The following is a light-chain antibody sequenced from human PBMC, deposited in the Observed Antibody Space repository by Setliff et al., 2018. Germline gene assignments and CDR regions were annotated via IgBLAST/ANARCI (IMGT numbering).Light chain of an antibody. V-gene: IGLV2-8*01. CDR3: LSYTTKTTHAL. CDR1: SSDIGGYKY. J-gene: IGLJ2*01. Sequence: QSVLTQPPSASGSPGQSVTISCTGTSSDIGGYKYVSWYQQHPGKAPKLMIYEVNKRPSGVPDRFSGSKSGNTASLTVSGLQAEDEADYYCLSYTTKTTHALFGGGT. CDR2: EVN.